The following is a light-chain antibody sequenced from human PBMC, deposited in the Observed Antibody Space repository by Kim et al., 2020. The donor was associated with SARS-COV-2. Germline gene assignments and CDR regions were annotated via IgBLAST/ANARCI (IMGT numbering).Light chain of an antibody. CDR1: QSVSSS. CDR3: QQYTTWPYT. CDR2: GAS. J-gene: IGKJ2*01. Sequence: SVSPGERATLSYRASQSVSSSLAWYQQKPGQAPRLVIYGASTRATGIPARFSGSGSGTEFTLTITSLQSEDFAVYSCQQYTTWPYTFGQGTKLEI. V-gene: IGKV3-15*01.